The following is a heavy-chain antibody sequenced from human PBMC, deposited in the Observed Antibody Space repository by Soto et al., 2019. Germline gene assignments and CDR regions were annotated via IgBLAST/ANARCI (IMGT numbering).Heavy chain of an antibody. CDR3: EKNNLFGSGTKDY. D-gene: IGHD3-10*01. CDR1: GFTFSNYP. CDR2: ISASGGST. Sequence: EVQLLESGGGLVQGGESLRLSCPASGFTFSNYPMSWVRQVPGKGLEWVSSISASGGSTYYADSVRGPFTISRDNSKYNLDLQMNILRAEHTAGYYCEKNNLFGSGTKDYWGQGTLVTVSS. J-gene: IGHJ4*02. V-gene: IGHV3-23*01.